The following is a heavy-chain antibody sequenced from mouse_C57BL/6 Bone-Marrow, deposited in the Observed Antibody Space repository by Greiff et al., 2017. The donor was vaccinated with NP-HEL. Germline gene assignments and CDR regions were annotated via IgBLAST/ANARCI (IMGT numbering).Heavy chain of an antibody. CDR3: ARRGLLRSWFAY. CDR2: INPSTGGT. CDR1: GYSFTGYY. V-gene: IGHV1-42*01. J-gene: IGHJ3*01. Sequence: EVQLQQSGPELVKPGASVKISCKASGYSFTGYYMNWVKQSPEKSLEWIGEINPSTGGTTYNQKFKAKATLTVDKSSSTAYMQLKSLTSEDSAVYYGARRGLLRSWFAYWGQGTLVTVSA. D-gene: IGHD1-1*01.